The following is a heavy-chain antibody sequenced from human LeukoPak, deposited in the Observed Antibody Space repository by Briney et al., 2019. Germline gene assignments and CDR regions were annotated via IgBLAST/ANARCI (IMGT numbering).Heavy chain of an antibody. J-gene: IGHJ4*02. V-gene: IGHV3-11*05. CDR2: ISNSNSYT. CDR1: GFTFSSYW. CDR3: ARDKTNLQFDY. Sequence: GGSLRLSCAASGFTFSSYWMHWVRQAPGKGLEWVSYISNSNSYTNYADSVKGRFTISRDNAKSSLYLQMNSLRAEDTAVYYCARDKTNLQFDYWGQGTLVTVSS. D-gene: IGHD5-24*01.